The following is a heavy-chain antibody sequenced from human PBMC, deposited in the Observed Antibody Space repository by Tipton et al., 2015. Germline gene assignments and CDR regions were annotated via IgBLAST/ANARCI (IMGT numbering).Heavy chain of an antibody. D-gene: IGHD4-23*01. J-gene: IGHJ4*02. CDR2: ISSSSSAI. CDR1: GFTFSTYS. V-gene: IGHV3-48*02. CDR3: GRGRDYGDNRALDT. Sequence: SLRLSCAASGFTFSTYSMNWVRQAPGKGLEWVSYISSSSSAIYYADSVKGRFTISRDNAESSLYLQMNSLRDEDTAVYYCGRGRDYGDNRALDTWGPGTLVTVSS.